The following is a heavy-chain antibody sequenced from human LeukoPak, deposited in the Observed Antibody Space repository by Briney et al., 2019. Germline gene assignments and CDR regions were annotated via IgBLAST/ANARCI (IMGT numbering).Heavy chain of an antibody. D-gene: IGHD5-18*01. J-gene: IGHJ5*02. CDR3: ARGRWIRSWFDP. Sequence: PSETLSLTCAVYGGSFSGYYWSWIRQPPGKGLEWVGEINQGGSTNYTPSLKSRVTISVDTSKNQFSLKLSSVTAPDTAVYYCARGRWIRSWFDPWGQGTLVTVSS. CDR1: GGSFSGYY. CDR2: INQGGST. V-gene: IGHV4-34*01.